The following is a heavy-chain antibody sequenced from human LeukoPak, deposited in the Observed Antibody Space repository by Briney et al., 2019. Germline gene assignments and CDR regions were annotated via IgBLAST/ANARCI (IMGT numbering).Heavy chain of an antibody. V-gene: IGHV3-48*01. J-gene: IGHJ4*02. CDR2: ISRNSGTI. Sequence: GGSLRLSCAASGFTFSNYGMNWVRQAPGKGLEWVSYISRNSGTIYHADSVKGRFTLSRDNAKNSLYLQMNSLRAEDAAVYYCARDSYSRGSSGYYRPFDYWGQGTLVTVSS. D-gene: IGHD3-22*01. CDR3: ARDSYSRGSSGYYRPFDY. CDR1: GFTFSNYG.